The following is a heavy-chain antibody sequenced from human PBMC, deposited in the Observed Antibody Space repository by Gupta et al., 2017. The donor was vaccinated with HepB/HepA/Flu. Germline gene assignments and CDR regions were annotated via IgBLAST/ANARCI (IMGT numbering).Heavy chain of an antibody. CDR1: GDSVSSNSRA. CDR3: ARGDDMVGATTGVLDY. CDR2: TYYRSKWYN. D-gene: IGHD1-26*01. Sequence: QVQLQQSGHGLVKPSPTHSLNCAIPGDSVSSNSRARNCFRQSPSIGLGWLGRTYYRSKWYNDYAVSVISRITINPDTSKNQFSLQLSSVTPEDTAVYYGARGDDMVGATTGVLDYWGQGTLVTVSS. V-gene: IGHV6-1*01. J-gene: IGHJ4*02.